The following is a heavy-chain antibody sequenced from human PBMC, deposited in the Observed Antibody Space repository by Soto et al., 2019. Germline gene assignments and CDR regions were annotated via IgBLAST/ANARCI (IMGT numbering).Heavy chain of an antibody. Sequence: EVQLVESGGGLVKPGGTLRLSCAASGFTISDVWLNWVRQAPGKGLEWVGRIKSRLDGGTTDFAAPVRGRFAISRDESQNTVYLEINSLQIEDTAVYYCTTDSHLSTTLVRFDFRGHGTLVTVSS. D-gene: IGHD2-8*02. CDR2: IKSRLDGGTT. CDR3: TTDSHLSTTLVRFDF. V-gene: IGHV3-15*07. J-gene: IGHJ4*01. CDR1: GFTISDVW.